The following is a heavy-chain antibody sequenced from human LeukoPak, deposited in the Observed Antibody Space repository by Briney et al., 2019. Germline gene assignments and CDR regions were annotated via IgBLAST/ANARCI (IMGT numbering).Heavy chain of an antibody. D-gene: IGHD5-12*01. V-gene: IGHV3-23*01. Sequence: GGSLRLSCAASGCTFSSYAMNWVRQAPGKGLEWVSGIGYTGDSTFYADSVKGRFTVSRDSSKNTLFLHMNSLRAEDTALYYCAKSPTMDAAVDIWGQGTMVTVSS. CDR1: GCTFSSYA. J-gene: IGHJ3*02. CDR2: IGYTGDST. CDR3: AKSPTMDAAVDI.